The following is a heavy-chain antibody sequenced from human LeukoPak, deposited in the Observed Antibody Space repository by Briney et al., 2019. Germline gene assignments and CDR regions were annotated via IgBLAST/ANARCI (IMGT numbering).Heavy chain of an antibody. V-gene: IGHV3-7*01. CDR2: IKQDGSEK. J-gene: IGHJ6*03. D-gene: IGHD3-22*01. CDR3: AREIISSGLHYYYMDV. Sequence: PGGSLRLSCAAPGFTFSSYWMSWVRQAPGKGLEWVANIKQDGSEKYYVDSVKGRFTISRDNAKNSLYLQMNSLRAEDTAVYYCAREIISSGLHYYYMDVWGKGTTVTVSS. CDR1: GFTFSSYW.